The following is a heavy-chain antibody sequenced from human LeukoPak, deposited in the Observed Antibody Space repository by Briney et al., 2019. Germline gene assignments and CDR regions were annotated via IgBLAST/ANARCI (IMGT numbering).Heavy chain of an antibody. V-gene: IGHV4-38-2*01. J-gene: IGHJ5*02. Sequence: SETLTLTCGASGYSISSGYYCGWLRQPPEEGLEWIGGIFRSGTTYYKPSLEGRVTISRDKSKNQVSLNVNSETASDTAVYCSVIHPGYSRALGGNWFDPWGQGTLVIVSS. CDR3: VIHPGYSRALGGNWFDP. CDR2: IFRSGTT. D-gene: IGHD5-12*01. CDR1: GYSISSGYY.